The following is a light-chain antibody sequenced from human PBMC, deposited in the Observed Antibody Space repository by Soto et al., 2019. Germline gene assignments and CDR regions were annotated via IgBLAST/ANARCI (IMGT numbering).Light chain of an antibody. Sequence: EIVLTQSPGNLSLSPGDGATLSCRASQSVSSSSLAWYQQKLGQAPRLLIYGASNRATGIPDRFSGSGSGTDFTLTISRLEPEEFAVYYCQQYGSSPITFGQGTRLRL. V-gene: IGKV3-20*01. J-gene: IGKJ5*01. CDR2: GAS. CDR3: QQYGSSPIT. CDR1: QSVSSSS.